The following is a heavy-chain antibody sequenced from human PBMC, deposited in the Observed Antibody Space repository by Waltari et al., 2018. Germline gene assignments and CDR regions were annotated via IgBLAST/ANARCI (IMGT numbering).Heavy chain of an antibody. V-gene: IGHV1-2*02. J-gene: IGHJ3*02. D-gene: IGHD3-22*01. CDR2: INPNSGGT. Sequence: QVQLVPSGAEVKKPGASVKVSCKASGYTFTGYYMHWVRQDPGQGLEWMGWINPNSGGTNYAQKFQGRVTMTRDTSISTAYMELSRLRSDDTAVYYCAIPGGYYYDSSGSAFDIWGQGTMVTVSS. CDR1: GYTFTGYY. CDR3: AIPGGYYYDSSGSAFDI.